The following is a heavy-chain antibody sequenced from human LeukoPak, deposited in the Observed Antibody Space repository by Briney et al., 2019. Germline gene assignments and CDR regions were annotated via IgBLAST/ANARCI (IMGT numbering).Heavy chain of an antibody. CDR3: AREPRKLLAVAGY. D-gene: IGHD6-19*01. CDR2: ISSSSSTI. Sequence: PGGSLRLSCTASGFTFSSYSMNWVRQAPGKGLEWVSYISSSSSTIYYADSVKGRFTISRDNAKNSLYLQMNSLRAEDTAVYYCAREPRKLLAVAGYWGQGTLVTVSS. CDR1: GFTFSSYS. V-gene: IGHV3-48*01. J-gene: IGHJ4*02.